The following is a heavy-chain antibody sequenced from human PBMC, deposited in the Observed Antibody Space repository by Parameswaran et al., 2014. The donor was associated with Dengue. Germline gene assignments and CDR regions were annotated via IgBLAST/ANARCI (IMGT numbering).Heavy chain of an antibody. D-gene: IGHD2/OR15-2a*01. Sequence: WVRQAPGQGLEWMGGIIPILGITNYAQKFQGTVAISADNSTSTVYMDLSSLTSEDTAIYYCARGKNTYVMDYWGQGTLVTVSS. CDR2: IIPILGIT. CDR3: ARGKNTYVMDY. V-gene: IGHV1-69*10. J-gene: IGHJ4*02.